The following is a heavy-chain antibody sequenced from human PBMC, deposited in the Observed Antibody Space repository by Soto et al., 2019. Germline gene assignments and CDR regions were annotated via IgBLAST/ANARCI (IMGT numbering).Heavy chain of an antibody. J-gene: IGHJ3*02. CDR3: AIDGGWLVTAIGHDAFYI. CDR1: GFTFSSYG. CDR2: IWYDGSNK. Sequence: QVQLVESGGGVVQPGRSLRLSCAASGFTFSSYGMNWVRQAPGKGREWVAVIWYDGSNKYYAASVKGRFTISRDNSNITLYLQMNGLRSEDTAVYYCAIDGGWLVTAIGHDAFYIWGKGTMVTVYS. V-gene: IGHV3-33*01. D-gene: IGHD2-21*02.